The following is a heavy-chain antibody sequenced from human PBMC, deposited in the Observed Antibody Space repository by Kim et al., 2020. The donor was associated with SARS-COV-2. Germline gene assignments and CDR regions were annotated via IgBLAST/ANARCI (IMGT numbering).Heavy chain of an antibody. Sequence: SETLSLTCTVSGGSISSYYWSWIRQPPGKGLEWIGYIYYSGSTNYNPSLKSLVTISVDTSKNQFSLKLSSVTAADTAVYYCARLSISPYDFWSGYPRGYMDVWGKGTTVTVSS. D-gene: IGHD3-3*01. CDR2: IYYSGST. CDR3: ARLSISPYDFWSGYPRGYMDV. V-gene: IGHV4-59*08. CDR1: GGSISSYY. J-gene: IGHJ6*03.